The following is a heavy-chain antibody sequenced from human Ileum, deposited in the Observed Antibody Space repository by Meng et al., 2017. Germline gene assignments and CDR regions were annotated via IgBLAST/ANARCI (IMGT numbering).Heavy chain of an antibody. CDR2: ISNSGSNI. V-gene: IGHV3-11*01. D-gene: IGHD1-26*01. Sequence: HVQVVASGGRLGTPGVSLRLSCAASGISFSDYYMRWIRQAPGKGLEWVSYISNSGSNIYYVDFVKGRFTISRDNAKNSLYLQMNSLRAEDTAVYYCATLSYSSLGYWGQGTLVTVSS. J-gene: IGHJ4*02. CDR1: GISFSDYY. CDR3: ATLSYSSLGY.